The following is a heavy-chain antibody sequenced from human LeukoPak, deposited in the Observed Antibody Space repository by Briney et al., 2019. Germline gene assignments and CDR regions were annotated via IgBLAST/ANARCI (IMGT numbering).Heavy chain of an antibody. V-gene: IGHV3-30*18. Sequence: QSGGSLRLSCAASGFTFSSYGMHWVRQAPGKGLEWGAVISYAGSNKYYADSVKGRFTISRDNSKNTLYLQMNSLRADDKGVYYCAKGGRRWIPGSGSYPGPFFDYWGQGTLVTVSS. CDR3: AKGGRRWIPGSGSYPGPFFDY. CDR2: ISYAGSNK. D-gene: IGHD3-10*01. CDR1: GFTFSSYG. J-gene: IGHJ4*02.